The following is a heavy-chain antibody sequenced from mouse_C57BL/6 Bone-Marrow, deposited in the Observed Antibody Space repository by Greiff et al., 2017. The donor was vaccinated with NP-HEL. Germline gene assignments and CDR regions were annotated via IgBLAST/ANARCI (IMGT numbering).Heavy chain of an antibody. J-gene: IGHJ3*01. CDR1: GFSLTSYG. Sequence: VKLQESGPGLVQPSQSLSITCTVSGFSLTSYGVHWVRQSPGKGLEWLGVIWSGGSTDYNAAFISRLSISKDNSKSQVFFKMNSLQADDTAIYYCARKSNYYGSSGFAYWGQGTLVTVSA. CDR2: IWSGGST. D-gene: IGHD1-1*01. CDR3: ARKSNYYGSSGFAY. V-gene: IGHV2-2*01.